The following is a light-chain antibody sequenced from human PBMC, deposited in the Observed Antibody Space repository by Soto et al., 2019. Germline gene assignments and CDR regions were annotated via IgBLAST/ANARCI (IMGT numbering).Light chain of an antibody. CDR2: EVA. V-gene: IGLV2-14*01. Sequence: QSALTQPASVSGSPGQSITISCTATSSDVGDYNYVSWYQQYPGKAPKLVIYEVANRPSGVSSRFSGSKSGHTASLTISGLQAEDESDYYCSSYTSSGTWVFGGGTKLIVL. CDR3: SSYTSSGTWV. CDR1: SSDVGDYNY. J-gene: IGLJ3*02.